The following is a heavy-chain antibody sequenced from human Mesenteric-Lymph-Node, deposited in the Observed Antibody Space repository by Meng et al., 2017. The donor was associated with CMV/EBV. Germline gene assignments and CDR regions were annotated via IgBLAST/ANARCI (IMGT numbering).Heavy chain of an antibody. Sequence: GSLRLSCAVYGGSFSGYYWSWIRQPPGKGLEWIGEINHSGSTNYNPSLKSRVTISVDTSKNQFSLKLSSVTAADTAVYYCATDSSGYYYENYWGQGTLVTVSS. V-gene: IGHV4-34*01. CDR1: GGSFSGYY. CDR3: ATDSSGYYYENY. J-gene: IGHJ4*02. D-gene: IGHD3-22*01. CDR2: INHSGST.